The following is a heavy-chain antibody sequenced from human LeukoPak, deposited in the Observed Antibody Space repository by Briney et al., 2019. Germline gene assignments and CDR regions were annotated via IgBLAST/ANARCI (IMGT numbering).Heavy chain of an antibody. CDR3: AKRGVVIRVFLVGFHKEAYYFDS. CDR1: GITLTNYG. J-gene: IGHJ4*02. D-gene: IGHD3-10*01. CDR2: LSGSGGGT. V-gene: IGHV3-23*01. Sequence: GGSLRLSCAVSGITLTNYGMSWVRQAPGKGLEWVAGLSGSGGGTNYADSVQGRFTISRDNPKNTLYLQMNSLRAEDTAVYFCAKRGVVIRVFLVGFHKEAYYFDSWGQGALVTVSS.